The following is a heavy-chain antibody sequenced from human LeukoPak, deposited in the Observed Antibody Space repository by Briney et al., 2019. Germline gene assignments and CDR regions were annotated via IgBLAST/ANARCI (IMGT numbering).Heavy chain of an antibody. CDR2: IYYSGST. CDR3: ARCRRQVRNANYYGMDV. CDR1: GGSISSYY. J-gene: IGHJ6*02. Sequence: SETLSLTCTVSGGSISSYYWSWIRQPPGKGLEWIGYIYYSGSTNYNPSLKSRVTISVDTSKNQFSLKLSSVTAADTAVYYCARCRRQVRNANYYGMDVWGQGTTVTVSS. D-gene: IGHD6-19*01. V-gene: IGHV4-59*01.